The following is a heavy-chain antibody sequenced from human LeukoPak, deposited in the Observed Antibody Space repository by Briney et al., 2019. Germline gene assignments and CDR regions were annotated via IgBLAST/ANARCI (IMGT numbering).Heavy chain of an antibody. CDR2: INCNSGAT. CDR1: GYTFTDYD. J-gene: IGHJ4*02. Sequence: ASVKVSCKPSGYTFTDYDMHWVRKAPGQGLEWMGRINCNSGATKYGEKFRGRVTMTRDTSISTVYMELSRLRSVDTAVYFCARTLHSYYDSSGYFDYWGQGTLVTVSS. V-gene: IGHV1-2*02. D-gene: IGHD3-22*01. CDR3: ARTLHSYYDSSGYFDY.